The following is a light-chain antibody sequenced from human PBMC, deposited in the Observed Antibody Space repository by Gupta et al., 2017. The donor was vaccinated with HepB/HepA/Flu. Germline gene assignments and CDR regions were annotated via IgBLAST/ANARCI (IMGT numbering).Light chain of an antibody. Sequence: DIQMTQSPSSLSASLGDRVTITCRASQSVDKYVSWYRQKPGKAPNLLIYAAATLQSGVPSRFSGSRSGAEFTLTITRLQPEDFATYYCQQSYSPPTFGGGTKVEIK. J-gene: IGKJ4*01. CDR3: QQSYSPPT. V-gene: IGKV1-39*01. CDR1: QSVDKY. CDR2: AAA.